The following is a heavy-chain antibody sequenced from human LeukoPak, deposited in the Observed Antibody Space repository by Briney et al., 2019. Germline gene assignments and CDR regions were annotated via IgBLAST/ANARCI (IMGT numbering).Heavy chain of an antibody. Sequence: GSLRLSCAVSGITLSNYGMSWVRQAPGKGLEWVAGLGGSGGGTNYADSVKGRFTISRDNAKNTLYLQMSSLRAEDTAVYFCVRDGDDFNFDYWGQGSLVTVSS. V-gene: IGHV3-23*01. CDR3: VRDGDDFNFDY. CDR1: GITLSNYG. CDR2: LGGSGGGT. J-gene: IGHJ4*02. D-gene: IGHD5-24*01.